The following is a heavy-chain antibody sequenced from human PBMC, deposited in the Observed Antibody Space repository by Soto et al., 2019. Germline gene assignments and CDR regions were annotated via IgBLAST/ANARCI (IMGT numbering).Heavy chain of an antibody. Sequence: PGESLKISCEGSGYTFSTYWIGWVRQMPGKGLEWLGLIYPADSAVRYSPSFQGHVTMSADESISTAYLQWASLKASEAAIYYCARGRGTENKWNFLDAFNVWGQGTMVTVSS. CDR2: IYPADSAV. CDR3: ARGRGTENKWNFLDAFNV. D-gene: IGHD1-7*01. J-gene: IGHJ3*01. V-gene: IGHV5-51*01. CDR1: GYTFSTYW.